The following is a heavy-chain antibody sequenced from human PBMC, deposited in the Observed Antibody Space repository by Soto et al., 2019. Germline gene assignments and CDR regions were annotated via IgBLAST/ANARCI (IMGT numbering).Heavy chain of an antibody. D-gene: IGHD5-18*01. CDR1: GFPCVDYT. CDR3: AKGIRYSYGNLDY. V-gene: IGHV3-43*01. Sequence: PGGSLRLSCAASGFPCVDYTMHWVRQATGKGLEWVSLISWDGGSTYYADSVKGRFTISRDNSKNSLYLQMNSLRTEDTALYYCAKGIRYSYGNLDYWGQGTLVTVSS. CDR2: ISWDGGST. J-gene: IGHJ4*02.